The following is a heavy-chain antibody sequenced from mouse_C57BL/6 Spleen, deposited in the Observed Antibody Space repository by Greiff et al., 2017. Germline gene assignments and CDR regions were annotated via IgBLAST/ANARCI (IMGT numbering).Heavy chain of an antibody. Sequence: EVHLVESEGGLVQPGSSMKLSCTASGFTFSDYYMAWVRQVPEKGLEWVANINYDGSSTYYLDSLKSRFIISRDNAKNILYLQMSSLKPEDTATYYCAREEPYWYFDVWGTGTTVTVSS. CDR1: GFTFSDYY. CDR3: AREEPYWYFDV. J-gene: IGHJ1*03. V-gene: IGHV5-16*01. CDR2: INYDGSST.